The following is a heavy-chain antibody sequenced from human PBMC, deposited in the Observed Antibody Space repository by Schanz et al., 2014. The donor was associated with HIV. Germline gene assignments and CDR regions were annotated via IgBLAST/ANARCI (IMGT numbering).Heavy chain of an antibody. D-gene: IGHD3-22*01. CDR3: AKPEYDSRGNSQSHFDY. Sequence: VQLVESGGGLVQPGGSLRLSCAASGFTFNNYAMNWVRQAPGKGLEWVSSITESGGRTYYADSVNGRFTISRDNSKNTLYLQMTTLRTEDTAVYYCAKPEYDSRGNSQSHFDYWGQGTLVTVSS. CDR2: ITESGGRT. V-gene: IGHV3-23*04. J-gene: IGHJ4*02. CDR1: GFTFNNYA.